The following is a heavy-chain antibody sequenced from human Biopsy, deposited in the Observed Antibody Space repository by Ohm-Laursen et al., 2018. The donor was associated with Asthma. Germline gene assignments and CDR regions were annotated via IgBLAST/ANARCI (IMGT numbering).Heavy chain of an antibody. Sequence: SVKVSCKSLGGTFTTYVIGWGRQAPGQGLEWMGGINSAFATTTYPQKFQDRVTITADDSTSTVYMELSSLRSEDTAVYYCARKAGSCISRTCYSLDFWGQGTLVTVSS. J-gene: IGHJ4*02. CDR3: ARKAGSCISRTCYSLDF. V-gene: IGHV1-69*13. CDR2: INSAFATT. CDR1: GGTFTTYV. D-gene: IGHD2-2*01.